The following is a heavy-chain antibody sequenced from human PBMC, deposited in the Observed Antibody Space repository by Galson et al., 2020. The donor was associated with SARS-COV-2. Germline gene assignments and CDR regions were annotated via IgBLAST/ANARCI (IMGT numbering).Heavy chain of an antibody. V-gene: IGHV1-69*13. J-gene: IGHJ4*02. CDR2: IIPIFGTA. Sequence: SVKVSCKASGGTFSSYAISWVRQAPGQGLEWMGGIIPIFGTANYAQKFQGRVTITADESTSTAYMELSSLRSEDTAVYYCAGERGYSGYGATYYFDYWGQGTLVTVSS. D-gene: IGHD5-12*01. CDR1: GGTFSSYA. CDR3: AGERGYSGYGATYYFDY.